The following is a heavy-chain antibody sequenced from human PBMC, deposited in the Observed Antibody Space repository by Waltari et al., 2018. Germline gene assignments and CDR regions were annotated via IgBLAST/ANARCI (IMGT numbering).Heavy chain of an antibody. V-gene: IGHV3-53*01. J-gene: IGHJ4*02. Sequence: EVQLVESGGGLIQPAGSLRLSCAASGFTVTSYYMSWVRHTPGKGLEWVSVIYTNGDTYYAESVRGRFTISRDSSKNTVYLQMNSVRGEDTAIYYCTKRAAVPGWWDYWGQGTLVTVSS. CDR1: GFTVTSYY. CDR3: TKRAAVPGWWDY. CDR2: IYTNGDT. D-gene: IGHD6-19*01.